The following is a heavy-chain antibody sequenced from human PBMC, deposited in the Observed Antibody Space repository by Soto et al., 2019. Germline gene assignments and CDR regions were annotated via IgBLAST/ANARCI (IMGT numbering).Heavy chain of an antibody. D-gene: IGHD6-13*01. Sequence: SVKVSCTASGGTFSSYTISWVRQAPGQGLEWMGRIIPILGIANYAQKFQGRVTITADKSTSTAYMELSSLRSEDTAVYYCARAAAPGTDYWYFDLWGRGTLVTVSS. CDR3: ARAAAPGTDYWYFDL. J-gene: IGHJ2*01. CDR2: IIPILGIA. V-gene: IGHV1-69*02. CDR1: GGTFSSYT.